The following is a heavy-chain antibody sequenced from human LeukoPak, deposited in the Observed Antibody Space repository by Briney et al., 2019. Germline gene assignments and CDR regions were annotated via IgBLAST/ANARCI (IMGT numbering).Heavy chain of an antibody. CDR3: VRWGVTAGMQD. V-gene: IGHV3-7*01. CDR2: INPAGRDT. J-gene: IGHJ4*02. CDR1: GFTFSDYW. D-gene: IGHD2-2*01. Sequence: GGSLRLSCEGSGFTFSDYWVGWVRQVPGKGLEWVANINPAGRDTYYVDSVKGRFTISRDNVKKSTFLQMNSLRVEETAFYHCVRWGVTAGMQDWGQGTLVTVSS.